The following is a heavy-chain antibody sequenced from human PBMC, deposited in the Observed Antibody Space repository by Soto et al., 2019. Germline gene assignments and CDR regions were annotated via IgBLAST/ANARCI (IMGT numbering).Heavy chain of an antibody. J-gene: IGHJ4*02. CDR1: GWSFSGYY. D-gene: IGHD2-2*01. CDR2: INHSGST. Sequence: SETLSLTCAVYGWSFSGYYWSWIRQPPGKGLEWIGEINHSGSTNYNPSLKSRVTISVDTSKNQFSLKLSSVTAADTAVYYCARSGYCSSTSCYVVDYWGQGTLVTVSS. CDR3: ARSGYCSSTSCYVVDY. V-gene: IGHV4-34*01.